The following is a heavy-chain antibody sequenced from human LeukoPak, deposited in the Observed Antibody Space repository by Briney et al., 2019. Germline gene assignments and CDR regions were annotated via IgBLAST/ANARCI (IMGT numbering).Heavy chain of an antibody. V-gene: IGHV1-58*02. CDR2: IVVASGNT. CDR1: GFXFTNSA. J-gene: IGHJ4*02. CDR3: AAAPIEMQQRGFDY. Sequence: SVKVSCKASGFXFTNSAMQWVRQARGQRLEWIGWIVVASGNTKYAQKFQERVTITRDMSTSTAYMELSSLGPEDTAVYYCAAAPIEMQQRGFDYWGQGTLVTVSS. D-gene: IGHD5-24*01.